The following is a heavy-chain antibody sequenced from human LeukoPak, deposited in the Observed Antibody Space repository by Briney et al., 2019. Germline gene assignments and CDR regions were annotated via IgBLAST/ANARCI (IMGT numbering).Heavy chain of an antibody. CDR3: ARGITMVRGVILGY. CDR1: GYTFTGYY. J-gene: IGHJ4*02. V-gene: IGHV1-2*02. CDR2: INPNSGGR. D-gene: IGHD3-10*01. Sequence: GASVKVSCKASGYTFTGYYMHWVRQAPGQGLEWMGWINPNSGGRNYAQKFQGRVTMTRNTSISTAYMELSSLRSEDTGVYYCARGITMVRGVILGYWGQGTLVTVSS.